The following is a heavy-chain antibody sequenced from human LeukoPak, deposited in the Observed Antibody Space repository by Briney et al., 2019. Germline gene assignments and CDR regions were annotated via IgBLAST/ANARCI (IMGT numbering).Heavy chain of an antibody. V-gene: IGHV3-13*01. CDR3: ARGHRRKDIVATIGTANFDY. D-gene: IGHD5-12*01. CDR2: IGTAGDT. Sequence: PGGSLRLSCAASGFTFSSYDMHWVRQATGKGLEWVSAIGTAGDTYYPGSVKGRFTISRENAKNSLYLQMNSLRAGDTAVYYCARGHRRKDIVATIGTANFDYWGQGTLVTVSS. CDR1: GFTFSSYD. J-gene: IGHJ4*02.